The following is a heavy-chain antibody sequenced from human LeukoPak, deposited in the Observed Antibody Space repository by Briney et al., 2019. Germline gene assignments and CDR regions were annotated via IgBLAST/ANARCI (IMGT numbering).Heavy chain of an antibody. V-gene: IGHV4-61*01. Sequence: SETLSLTCTVSGGSVSSGSYYWSWLRQPPGKGLEWIGYIYYSGSTNYNPSLKSRVTISVDTSKNQFSLKLSSVTAADTAVYYCARSLGYSDTWYNYWGQGTLVTVSS. CDR3: ARSLGYSDTWYNY. D-gene: IGHD6-13*01. CDR2: IYYSGST. J-gene: IGHJ4*02. CDR1: GGSVSSGSYY.